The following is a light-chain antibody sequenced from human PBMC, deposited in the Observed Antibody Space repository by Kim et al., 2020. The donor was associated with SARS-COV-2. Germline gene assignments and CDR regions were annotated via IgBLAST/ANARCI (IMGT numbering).Light chain of an antibody. CDR1: SSDIGSYNR. CDR3: SSHIGSAYV. J-gene: IGLJ1*01. V-gene: IGLV2-18*02. Sequence: QSALTQPPSVSGSPGQSVTISCTGTSSDIGSYNRVSWFQQPPGTAPKLMIFEVSNRPSGVPDRFSGSKSGNTASLTISGLQAEDEAEYFCSSHIGSAYVFGTGTKVTVL. CDR2: EVS.